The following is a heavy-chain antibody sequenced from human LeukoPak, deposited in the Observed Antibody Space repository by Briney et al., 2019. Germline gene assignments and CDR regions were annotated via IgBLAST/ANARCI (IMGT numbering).Heavy chain of an antibody. D-gene: IGHD1-26*01. V-gene: IGHV6-1*01. Sequence: SQTLSLTCAISGDSVSTASNAWYWIRQSPSRGLEWLGRTYYNSKWYTDYAVSVSGRTTINPDTSRNQLSLQLNSVTPEDTAVYFCARDPVGGSTIFDSWGQGTLVTVSS. CDR2: TYYNSKWYT. CDR1: GDSVSTASNA. J-gene: IGHJ4*02. CDR3: ARDPVGGSTIFDS.